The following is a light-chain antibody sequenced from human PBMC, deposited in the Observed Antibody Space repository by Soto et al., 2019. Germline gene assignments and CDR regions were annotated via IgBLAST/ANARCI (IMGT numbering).Light chain of an antibody. CDR1: QSVTSSY. J-gene: IGKJ4*01. V-gene: IGKV3-20*01. Sequence: EIVLTQSPGTLSLSPGERATLSCRASQSVTSSYLAWYQQKPGQAPRLLIYDASSRATGIPDRFSGSGSGTDFIPTISRLEPEDFAVYYCQHYGSSPLTFGGGTKVEIK. CDR3: QHYGSSPLT. CDR2: DAS.